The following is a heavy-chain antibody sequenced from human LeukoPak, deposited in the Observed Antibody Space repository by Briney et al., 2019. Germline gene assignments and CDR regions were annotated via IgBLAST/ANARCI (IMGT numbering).Heavy chain of an antibody. D-gene: IGHD3-9*01. CDR3: ARRHDILTGYLSWFDP. CDR2: IYYSGST. V-gene: IGHV4-31*03. CDR1: GGSNSSGGYY. Sequence: PSQTLSLTCTVSGGSNSSGGYYWSWIRQHPGRGLEWIGYIYYSGSTYYNPSLKSRVTISVDTSKNQFSLKLSSVTAADTAVYYCARRHDILTGYLSWFDPWGQGTLVTVSS. J-gene: IGHJ5*02.